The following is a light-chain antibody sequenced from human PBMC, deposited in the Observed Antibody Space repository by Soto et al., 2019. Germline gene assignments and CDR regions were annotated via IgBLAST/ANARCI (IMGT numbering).Light chain of an antibody. J-gene: IGLJ1*01. CDR3: SSYTSSSTLSTYV. CDR2: DVS. Sequence: QSVLTQPASVSWSPGQSITISCTGTSSGVGGYNYVSWYQHHPGKAPKLMIYDVSNRPSGVSNRFSGSKSGNTASLIISGLQAEDEADYYCSSYTSSSTLSTYVFGTGTKVTVL. V-gene: IGLV2-14*03. CDR1: SSGVGGYNY.